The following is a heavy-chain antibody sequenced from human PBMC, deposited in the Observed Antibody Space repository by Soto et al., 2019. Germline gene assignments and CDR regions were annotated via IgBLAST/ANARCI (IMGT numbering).Heavy chain of an antibody. Sequence: ASVKVSCKASGYTFTSYDINGVRQATGQGLEWMGWMNPNSGNTGYAQKFQGRVTMTRNTSISTAYMELSSLRSEDTAVYYCARYVAPPGDHAYDYWGQGTLVTVSS. CDR1: GYTFTSYD. J-gene: IGHJ4*02. V-gene: IGHV1-8*01. CDR3: ARYVAPPGDHAYDY. D-gene: IGHD4-17*01. CDR2: MNPNSGNT.